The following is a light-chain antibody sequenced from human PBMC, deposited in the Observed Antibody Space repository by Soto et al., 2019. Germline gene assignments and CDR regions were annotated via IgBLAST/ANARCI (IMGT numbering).Light chain of an antibody. CDR1: PSVTNY. Sequence: PGERATLSCRASPSVTNYLAWYQQKPGQPPRLLIYGASTRATGIPDRFSGSGSRTDCTLTIARLEPGDFAVYHCQQYGGSPRTFGQGTKVDIK. CDR3: QQYGGSPRT. CDR2: GAS. J-gene: IGKJ1*01. V-gene: IGKV3-20*01.